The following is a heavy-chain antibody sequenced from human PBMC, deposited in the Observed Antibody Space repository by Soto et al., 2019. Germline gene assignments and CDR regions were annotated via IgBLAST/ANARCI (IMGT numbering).Heavy chain of an antibody. CDR3: ATSVNSAMAFDY. CDR1: GYSFTHYY. D-gene: IGHD5-18*01. V-gene: IGHV1-46*01. Sequence: QVQLVQSGAEVKKPGASVKVSCKASGYSFTHYYIHWVRQAPGQGLEWMGIINPNGGSTTYAQKFRAGFTLTRDTSTSTVYMELSSLRSEDSAVYYCATSVNSAMAFDYWGQGTLVTVSS. CDR2: INPNGGST. J-gene: IGHJ4*02.